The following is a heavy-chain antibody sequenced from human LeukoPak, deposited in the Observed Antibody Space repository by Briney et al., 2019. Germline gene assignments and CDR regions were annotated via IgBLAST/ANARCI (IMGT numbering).Heavy chain of an antibody. CDR1: GGSISSYY. CDR3: ARHIAAAGIFDY. J-gene: IGHJ4*02. Sequence: PSETLSLTCTVSGGSISSYYWSWIRQPPGKGLEWIGCIYYSGSTNYNPSLKSRVTISVDTSKNQFSLKLSSVTAADTAVYYCARHIAAAGIFDYWGQGTLVTVSS. V-gene: IGHV4-59*08. D-gene: IGHD6-13*01. CDR2: IYYSGST.